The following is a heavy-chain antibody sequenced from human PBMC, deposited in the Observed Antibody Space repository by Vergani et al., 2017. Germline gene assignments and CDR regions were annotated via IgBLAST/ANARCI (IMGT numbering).Heavy chain of an antibody. CDR1: GYIFNSYG. CDR2: ISGYNGKT. J-gene: IGHJ2*01. V-gene: IGHV1-18*01. CDR3: ARVAMTSWXFDL. Sequence: QVQVVQSGAEVTKPGASVKVSCKASGYIFNSYGLSWVRQAPGQGLEWMGWISGYNGKTNYAQKFQGRVIMTTDTSTNTAYMELRSLRSDDTAVYYCARVAMTSWXFDLWGRGTLLTVSS.